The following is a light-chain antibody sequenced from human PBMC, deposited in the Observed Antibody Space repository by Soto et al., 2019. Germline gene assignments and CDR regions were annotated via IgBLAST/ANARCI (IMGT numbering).Light chain of an antibody. V-gene: IGKV1-39*01. J-gene: IGKJ5*01. Sequence: DIQMTQSPSSLSASVGDRVTITCRASESIARHLNWYQQKPGKAPKLLIYAASSLQNGVPSRFRGGGYGTDFTLTIINLQPEYFATYYCQQSYSSLSITFGQGTRLQIK. CDR3: QQSYSSLSIT. CDR1: ESIARH. CDR2: AAS.